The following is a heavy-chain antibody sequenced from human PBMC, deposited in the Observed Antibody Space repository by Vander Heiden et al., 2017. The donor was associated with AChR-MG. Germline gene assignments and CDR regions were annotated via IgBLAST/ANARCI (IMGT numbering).Heavy chain of an antibody. CDR1: GGTFSRYA. CDR2: IIPIFDTA. J-gene: IGHJ4*02. D-gene: IGHD1-20*01. CDR3: ARDGYITGSSRYFDY. V-gene: IGHV1-69*01. Sequence: QVRLVQSRAEVKKPGSSVKVPCKPYGGTFSRYAIGWVRQAPGQGLEWMGGIIPIFDTANYAQKFQGRVTITADESTSTAYMELSSLRSEDTAVYYCARDGYITGSSRYFDYWGQGTLVTVSS.